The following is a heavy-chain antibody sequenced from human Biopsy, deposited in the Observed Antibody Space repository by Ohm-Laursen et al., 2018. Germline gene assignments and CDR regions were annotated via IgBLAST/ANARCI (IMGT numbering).Heavy chain of an antibody. V-gene: IGHV4-31*01. CDR3: ARGDYFDSNGYFWFDS. J-gene: IGHJ5*01. Sequence: TLSLTCTVFGGSISSGGSYWSWIRQRPGKGLEWIGYIFNSANTYYNPSLKNLITISGDTSKNQFSLKLNSVTAADTAVYYCARGDYFDSNGYFWFDSWGQGTLVTVSS. CDR1: GGSISSGGSY. D-gene: IGHD3-22*01. CDR2: IFNSANT.